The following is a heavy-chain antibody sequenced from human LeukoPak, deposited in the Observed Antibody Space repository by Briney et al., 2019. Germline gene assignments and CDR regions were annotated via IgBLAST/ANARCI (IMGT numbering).Heavy chain of an antibody. Sequence: TSETLSLTCTVSGGSISSGDYYWSWIRQPPGKGLEWIGYIYYSGSTYYNPSLKSRVTISVDTSKNQFSLKLSSVTAADTAVYYCARDTGYSGSWFDPWGQGTLVTVSS. D-gene: IGHD5-12*01. V-gene: IGHV4-30-4*01. CDR3: ARDTGYSGSWFDP. J-gene: IGHJ5*02. CDR1: GGSISSGDYY. CDR2: IYYSGST.